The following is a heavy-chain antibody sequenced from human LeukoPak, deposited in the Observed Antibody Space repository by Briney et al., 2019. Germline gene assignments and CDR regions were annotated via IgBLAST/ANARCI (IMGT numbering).Heavy chain of an antibody. V-gene: IGHV4-4*07. Sequence: PSETLSLTCTVSTGSMSGYFWTWLRQHAGKGLEWIGRIYTTGSAYYNPSLESRVTFSLDTSNNQFSLDVTSVTAADTAVYFCARGRELTGVAGHYSFDYWGQGILVSVSS. J-gene: IGHJ4*02. CDR2: IYTTGSA. CDR3: ARGRELTGVAGHYSFDY. CDR1: TGSMSGYF. D-gene: IGHD1-26*01.